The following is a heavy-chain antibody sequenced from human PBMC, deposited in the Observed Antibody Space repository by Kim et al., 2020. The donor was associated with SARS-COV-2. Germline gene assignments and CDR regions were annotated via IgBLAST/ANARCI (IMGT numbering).Heavy chain of an antibody. J-gene: IGHJ6*02. CDR2: INWNGGST. Sequence: GGSLRLSCAASGFTFDDYGMSWVRQAPGKGLEWVSGINWNGGSTGYADSVKGRFTISRDNAKNSLYLQMNSLRAEDTALYHCARTVTRGGYYYYGMDVWGQGTTVTVSS. CDR3: ARTVTRGGYYYYGMDV. CDR1: GFTFDDYG. V-gene: IGHV3-20*01. D-gene: IGHD2-2*01.